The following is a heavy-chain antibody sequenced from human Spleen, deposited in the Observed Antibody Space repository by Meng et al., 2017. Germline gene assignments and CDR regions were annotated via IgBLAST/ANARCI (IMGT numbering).Heavy chain of an antibody. CDR2: INHSGST. V-gene: IGHV4-34*01. CDR3: ARGPTTMAHDFDY. D-gene: IGHD4-11*01. Sequence: QRVGAGLVTPLAPRSLTCVCSGGPFSDYYWSWIRQPPGKGLEWIGEINHSGSTNYTPSLESRATISVDTSQNNLSLKLSSVTAADSAVYYCARGPTTMAHDFDYWGQGTLVTVSS. CDR1: GGPFSDYY. J-gene: IGHJ4*02.